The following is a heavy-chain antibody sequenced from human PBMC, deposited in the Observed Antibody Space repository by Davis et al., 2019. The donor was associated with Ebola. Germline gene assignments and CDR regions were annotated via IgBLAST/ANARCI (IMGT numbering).Heavy chain of an antibody. V-gene: IGHV1-2*04. Sequence: ASVKVSCKASGYTFTGYYMHWVRQAPGQGLEWMGWINPNSGGTNYAQKFQGWVTMTRDTSISTAYMELSRLRSDDTAVYYCAREAAAGPDAFDIWGQGTMVTVSS. CDR1: GYTFTGYY. CDR3: AREAAAGPDAFDI. J-gene: IGHJ3*02. CDR2: INPNSGGT. D-gene: IGHD6-13*01.